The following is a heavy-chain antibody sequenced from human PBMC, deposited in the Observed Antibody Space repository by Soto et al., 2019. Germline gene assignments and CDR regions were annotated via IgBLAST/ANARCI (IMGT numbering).Heavy chain of an antibody. V-gene: IGHV3-33*01. CDR1: GFTFSSYG. CDR3: ARAGSIVVVPAAVYYYYMDV. CDR2: IWYDGSNK. D-gene: IGHD2-2*01. J-gene: IGHJ6*03. Sequence: QVQLVESGGGVVQPGRSLRLSCAASGFTFSSYGMHWVRQAPGKGLEWVAVIWYDGSNKYYADSVKGRFTISRDNSKNTLYLEMNSLRAEYTAVYYCARAGSIVVVPAAVYYYYMDVWGKGTTVTVSS.